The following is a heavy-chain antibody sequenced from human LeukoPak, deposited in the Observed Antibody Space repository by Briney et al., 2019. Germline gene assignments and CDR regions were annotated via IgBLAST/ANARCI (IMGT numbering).Heavy chain of an antibody. D-gene: IGHD3-22*01. Sequence: GESLKISCKGSGYSFTSYWIGWVRQMPGKGLEWMGIIYPGDSDTRYSPSFQGQVTIAADKSISTAYLQWSSLKASDTAMYYCAKLRGYYDSSGYYRNSYYFDYWGQGTLVTVSS. CDR1: GYSFTSYW. CDR3: AKLRGYYDSSGYYRNSYYFDY. V-gene: IGHV5-51*01. CDR2: IYPGDSDT. J-gene: IGHJ4*02.